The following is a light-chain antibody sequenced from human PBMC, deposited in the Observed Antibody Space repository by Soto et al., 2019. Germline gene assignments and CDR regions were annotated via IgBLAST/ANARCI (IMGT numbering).Light chain of an antibody. CDR3: QQYGSSPVA. CDR2: GAS. CDR1: QSVSSSN. Sequence: EIVLTQSPGTLSLSPGERATLSCRASQSVSSSNLAWYQQKPGQAPRLLIYGASRRATGIPDRFSGSGSGTDFTLTISRLEPEDFAVYYCQQYGSSPVAFGQGTKVEIQ. V-gene: IGKV3-20*01. J-gene: IGKJ1*01.